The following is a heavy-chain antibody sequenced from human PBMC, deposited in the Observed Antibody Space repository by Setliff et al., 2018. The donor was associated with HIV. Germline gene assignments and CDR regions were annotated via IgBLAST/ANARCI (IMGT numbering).Heavy chain of an antibody. J-gene: IGHJ5*02. CDR3: ARGGYWFDP. CDR2: IYYNGGT. Sequence: PSETLSLTCTVSGGSITTYFWSWIRQPPGKGLEWIAYIYYNGGTTYNPSLKSRATISLDTSKNHFSLKLSSVTADDTAVYYCARGGYWFDPWGQGTLVTV. V-gene: IGHV4-59*01. CDR1: GGSITTYF.